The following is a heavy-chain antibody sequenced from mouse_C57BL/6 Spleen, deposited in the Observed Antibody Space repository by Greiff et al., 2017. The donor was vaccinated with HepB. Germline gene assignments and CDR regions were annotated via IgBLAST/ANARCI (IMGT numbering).Heavy chain of an antibody. CDR3: ARKAFYGSSYVRGVTDY. CDR2: IDPSDSYT. J-gene: IGHJ2*01. Sequence: QVQLQQPGAELVKPGASVKLSCKASGYTFTSYWMQWVKQRPGQGLEWIGEIDPSDSYTNYNQKFKGKATLTVDTSSSTAYMQLSSLTSEDSAVYYCARKAFYGSSYVRGVTDYWGQGTTLTVSS. CDR1: GYTFTSYW. D-gene: IGHD1-1*01. V-gene: IGHV1-50*01.